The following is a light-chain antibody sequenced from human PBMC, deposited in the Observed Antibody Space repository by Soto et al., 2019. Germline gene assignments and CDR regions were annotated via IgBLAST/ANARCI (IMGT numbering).Light chain of an antibody. CDR2: GAS. V-gene: IGKV3-15*01. CDR1: QSVSSD. Sequence: EKVMTQSPATVSVCPGERATLSCRASQSVSSDLAWYQQKAGQAPRLLIYGASTRATDIPARFSGSGSGTEFTLTISSLQSEDFAIYYCQQYNNWPLTFAGGTKV. CDR3: QQYNNWPLT. J-gene: IGKJ4*01.